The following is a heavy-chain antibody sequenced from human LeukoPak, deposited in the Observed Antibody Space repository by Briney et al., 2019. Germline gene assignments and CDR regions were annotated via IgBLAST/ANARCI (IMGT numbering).Heavy chain of an antibody. V-gene: IGHV1-18*01. Sequence: ASVKVSCKASGYTFTSYGISWVRQAPGQGLEWMGWLSTYNNNTNYAQKLQGRVTMTTDTSTSTAYMELRSLRSDDTAVYYCAREEVVTYYGSGSLDYWGQGTLVTVSS. CDR2: LSTYNNNT. D-gene: IGHD3-10*01. CDR1: GYTFTSYG. CDR3: AREEVVTYYGSGSLDY. J-gene: IGHJ4*02.